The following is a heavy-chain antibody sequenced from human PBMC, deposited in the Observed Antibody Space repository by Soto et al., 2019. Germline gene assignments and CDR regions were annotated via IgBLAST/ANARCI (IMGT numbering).Heavy chain of an antibody. V-gene: IGHV3-21*04. CDR2: ISSTGSYI. Sequence: EVQLVDSGGGLAKPGGSLRLSCAASGFMFNAYSMHWVRQAPGKGLEWVSSISSTGSYIYYADSVKGRFTISRDNAENTLYLQMNNLRAEDTAVYYCARDHSRRIVGATYDSWGQGTLVTVSS. D-gene: IGHD1-26*01. CDR3: ARDHSRRIVGATYDS. J-gene: IGHJ4*02. CDR1: GFMFNAYS.